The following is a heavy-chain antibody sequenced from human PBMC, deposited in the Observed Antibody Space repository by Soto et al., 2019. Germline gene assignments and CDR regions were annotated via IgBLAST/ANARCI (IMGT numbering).Heavy chain of an antibody. CDR2: ISGSGGST. CDR1: GFTFSSYA. CDR3: AKGVMGPRKLGDTYYYYYGMDV. J-gene: IGHJ6*02. D-gene: IGHD2-21*02. Sequence: GGSLRLSCAASGFTFSSYAMSWVRQAPGKGLEWVSAISGSGGSTYYADSVKGRFTISRDNSKNTLYLQMNSLRAEDTAVYYCAKGVMGPRKLGDTYYYYYGMDVWGQGTTVTVSS. V-gene: IGHV3-23*01.